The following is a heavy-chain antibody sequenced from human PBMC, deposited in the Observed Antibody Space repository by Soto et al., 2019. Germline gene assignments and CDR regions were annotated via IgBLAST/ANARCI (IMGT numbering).Heavy chain of an antibody. V-gene: IGHV3-21*06. CDR3: ARVHLVRTSSYYCGMDV. J-gene: IGHJ6*02. D-gene: IGHD6-6*01. CDR1: GFTFSNYR. CDR2: ISGSGKDT. Sequence: GGSLRLSCATSGFTFSNYRMNWVREAPGKGLEWVASISGSGKDTFYRDSVKGRFTISRDNAESSLVLQMNSLTVDDTAVYHCARVHLVRTSSYYCGMDVWGPGTTVTVSS.